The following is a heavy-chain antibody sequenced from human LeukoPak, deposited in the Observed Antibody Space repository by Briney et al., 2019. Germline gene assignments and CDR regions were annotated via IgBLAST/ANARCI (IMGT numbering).Heavy chain of an antibody. J-gene: IGHJ6*03. CDR3: ARSPITMVRGPLPMDV. CDR2: INPSGGST. Sequence: APVKVSCKASGYTFTSYYMHWVRQAPGQGLEWMGIINPSGGSTSYAQKFQGRVTMTRDTSTSTVYMELSSLRSEDTAVYYCARSPITMVRGPLPMDVWGKGTTVTVSS. V-gene: IGHV1-46*01. D-gene: IGHD3-10*01. CDR1: GYTFTSYY.